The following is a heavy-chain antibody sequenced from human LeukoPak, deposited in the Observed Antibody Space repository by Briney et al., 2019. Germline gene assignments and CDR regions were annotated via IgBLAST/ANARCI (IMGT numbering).Heavy chain of an antibody. Sequence: GGSLRLSCAASGFTFSSYGMHWVRQAPGKGLEWVAVISYDGSNKYYADSVKGRFTISRDNSKNTLYLQMNSLRAEDTAVYYCAKDILDVVVVAATLLISGFDYWGQGPRSPSPQ. CDR2: ISYDGSNK. CDR1: GFTFSSYG. D-gene: IGHD2-15*01. V-gene: IGHV3-30*18. CDR3: AKDILDVVVVAATLLISGFDY. J-gene: IGHJ4*02.